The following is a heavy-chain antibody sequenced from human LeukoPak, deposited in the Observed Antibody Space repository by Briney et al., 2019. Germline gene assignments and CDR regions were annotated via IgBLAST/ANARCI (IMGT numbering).Heavy chain of an antibody. CDR2: IYWNDDK. Sequence: SGPTLVNPXQTLTLTCTFSGFSLSTSGVGVGWIRQPPGKALEWLALIYWNDDKRYSPSLKSRLTITKDTSKNQVVLTMTNMDPVDTATYYCAHRPTSYYYDSSGYYYFDYWGQGTLVTVSS. CDR3: AHRPTSYYYDSSGYYYFDY. V-gene: IGHV2-5*01. J-gene: IGHJ4*02. D-gene: IGHD3-22*01. CDR1: GFSLSTSGVG.